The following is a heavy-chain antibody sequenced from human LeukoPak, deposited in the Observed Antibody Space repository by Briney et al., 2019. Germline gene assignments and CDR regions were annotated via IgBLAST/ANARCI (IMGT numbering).Heavy chain of an antibody. Sequence: SETLSLTCAVYGGSFSGYYWSWIRQPPGKGLEWIGEINHSGSTNYNPSLKSRVTISVDTSKNQFSLKLSSVTAADTAVYYCARRKRGYSYGTKIRYYYYGMDVWGQGTTVTVSS. CDR2: INHSGST. D-gene: IGHD5-18*01. J-gene: IGHJ6*02. CDR3: ARRKRGYSYGTKIRYYYYGMDV. CDR1: GGSFSGYY. V-gene: IGHV4-34*01.